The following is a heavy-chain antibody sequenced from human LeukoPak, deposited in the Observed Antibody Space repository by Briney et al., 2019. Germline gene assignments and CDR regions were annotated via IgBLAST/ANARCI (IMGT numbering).Heavy chain of an antibody. Sequence: PSETLSLTCTVSGGSISSYYWSWIRQPPGKGLEWIGYIYYSGSTNYNPSLKSRVTISVDTSKNQFSLKLSSVTAADTSVYYCAETNWSDDYWGQGTLVTVSS. J-gene: IGHJ4*02. CDR3: AETNWSDDY. CDR1: GGSISSYY. D-gene: IGHD1-1*01. V-gene: IGHV4-59*01. CDR2: IYYSGST.